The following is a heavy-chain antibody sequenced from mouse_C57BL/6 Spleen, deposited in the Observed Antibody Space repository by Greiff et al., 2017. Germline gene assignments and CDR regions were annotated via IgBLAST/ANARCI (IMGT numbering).Heavy chain of an antibody. CDR1: GYTFTDYE. V-gene: IGHV1-15*01. D-gene: IGHD2-4*01. J-gene: IGHJ2*01. Sequence: QLQQSGAELVRPGASVTLSCKASGYTFTDYEMHWVKQTPVHGLEWIGAIDPETGGTAYNQKFKGKAILTADKSSSTADMELRSLTSEDSAVYYCTRGNYYYDPDYWGQGTTLTVSS. CDR2: IDPETGGT. CDR3: TRGNYYYDPDY.